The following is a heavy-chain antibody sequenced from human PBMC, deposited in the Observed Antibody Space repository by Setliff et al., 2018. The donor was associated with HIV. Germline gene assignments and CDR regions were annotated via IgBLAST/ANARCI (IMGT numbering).Heavy chain of an antibody. CDR3: ARLRQWLAFFDS. V-gene: IGHV4-39*01. CDR2: ISYTGIT. D-gene: IGHD6-19*01. J-gene: IGHJ4*02. Sequence: SETLSLTCTVSGGSISRGSYSWGWIRQPPGKGLEWIGSISYTGITNYNPSLKSRVTISVDTSQNQFSLKLTSVTAADTTVYYCARLRQWLAFFDSWGQGTLVTVSS. CDR1: GGSISRGSYS.